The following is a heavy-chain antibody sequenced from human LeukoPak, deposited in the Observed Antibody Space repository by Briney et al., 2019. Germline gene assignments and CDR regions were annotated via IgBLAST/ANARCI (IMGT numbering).Heavy chain of an antibody. CDR3: AREVKSGSYFDY. V-gene: IGHV3-15*01. D-gene: IGHD1-26*01. CDR1: GFTFSNAW. J-gene: IGHJ4*02. Sequence: PGGSLRLSCAASGFTFSNAWMSWVRQAPGKGLEWVGCIKSKTDGGTTDYAAPVKGRFTISRDDSKNTLYLQMNSLRAEDTAVYYCAREVKSGSYFDYWGQGTLVTVSS. CDR2: IKSKTDGGTT.